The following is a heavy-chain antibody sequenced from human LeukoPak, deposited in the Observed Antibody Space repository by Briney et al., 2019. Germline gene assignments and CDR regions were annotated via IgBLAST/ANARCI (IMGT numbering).Heavy chain of an antibody. Sequence: GASVKVSCKASGYTFTGYYMHWVRQAPGQGLEWMGWINPNSGGTNYAQKFQGRVTMTRDTSISTAYMELSRLRSDDTAVYYCARRAGYYGSGDTYYYGMDVWGQGTTVTVSS. J-gene: IGHJ6*02. D-gene: IGHD3-10*01. CDR3: ARRAGYYGSGDTYYYGMDV. V-gene: IGHV1-2*02. CDR1: GYTFTGYY. CDR2: INPNSGGT.